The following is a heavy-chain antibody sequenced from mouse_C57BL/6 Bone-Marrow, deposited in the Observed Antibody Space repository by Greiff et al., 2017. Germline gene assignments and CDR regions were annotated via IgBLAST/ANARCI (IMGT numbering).Heavy chain of an antibody. Sequence: QVQLQQPGTELVKPGASVKLSFKASGYTFTSYWMHWVKQRPGQGLECIGNINPSNGGTNYNEKFKSKATLTVDKSSSTAYMQLSSLTSEDSAVYYCARYYYGSSYVDYWGQGTTLTVSS. CDR3: ARYYYGSSYVDY. CDR2: INPSNGGT. J-gene: IGHJ2*01. D-gene: IGHD1-1*01. CDR1: GYTFTSYW. V-gene: IGHV1-53*01.